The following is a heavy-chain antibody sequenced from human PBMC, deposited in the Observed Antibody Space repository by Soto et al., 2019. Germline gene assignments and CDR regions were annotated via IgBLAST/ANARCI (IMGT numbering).Heavy chain of an antibody. V-gene: IGHV3-30*18. D-gene: IGHD2-15*01. CDR3: AKDREWGDIVAYYGMDV. Sequence: PGVSLRLSCAASGFTLSSYCMHWVRQAPGKGLEWVAVISYDGSNKYYADSVKGRFTISRDNSKNTLYLQMNSLRAEDTAVYYCAKDREWGDIVAYYGMDVWGQGTTVTVSS. CDR2: ISYDGSNK. CDR1: GFTLSSYC. J-gene: IGHJ6*02.